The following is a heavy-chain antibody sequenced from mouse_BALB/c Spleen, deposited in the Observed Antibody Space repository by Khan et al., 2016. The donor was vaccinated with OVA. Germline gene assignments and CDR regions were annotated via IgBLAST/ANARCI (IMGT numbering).Heavy chain of an antibody. CDR1: GYTFTTYW. V-gene: IGHV1-87*01. CDR3: ASYRYDYFDY. J-gene: IGHJ2*01. Sequence: VKLQESGAELARPGASVKLSCKASGYTFTTYWMQWVKQRPGQGLEWIGTIYPGDGDTRYTQNFKDKATLTADKSSSTDYMQLSSLASEDSAVYYCASYRYDYFDYWGQGTTLTVSS. D-gene: IGHD2-14*01. CDR2: IYPGDGDT.